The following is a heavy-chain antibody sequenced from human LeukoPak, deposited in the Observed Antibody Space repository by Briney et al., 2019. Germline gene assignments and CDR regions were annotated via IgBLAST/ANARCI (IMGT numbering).Heavy chain of an antibody. CDR1: GFTFNSYA. J-gene: IGHJ4*02. D-gene: IGHD4-17*01. CDR3: AKDAMATVTYFDY. CDR2: LSGSGGDT. Sequence: GGSPRLSCATSGFTFNSYAMSWVRQAPGKGPEWVSGLSGSGGDTDYADSVKGRFTISRDNSRSTLYLQMNSLRSEDTAVYYCAKDAMATVTYFDYWGQGSLVTVSS. V-gene: IGHV3-23*01.